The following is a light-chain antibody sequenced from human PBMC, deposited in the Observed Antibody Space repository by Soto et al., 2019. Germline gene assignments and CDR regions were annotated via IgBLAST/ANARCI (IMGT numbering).Light chain of an antibody. Sequence: EIVMTQSPATLSVSQGERVTLSCRASQGLSSNLAWYQQKPGQAPRLLIYDASNRATGIPARFSGSGSGTDFTLTISSLEPEDFAVYYCQQRSSWPPITFGQGTRLEIK. V-gene: IGKV3-11*01. CDR1: QGLSSN. CDR2: DAS. J-gene: IGKJ5*01. CDR3: QQRSSWPPIT.